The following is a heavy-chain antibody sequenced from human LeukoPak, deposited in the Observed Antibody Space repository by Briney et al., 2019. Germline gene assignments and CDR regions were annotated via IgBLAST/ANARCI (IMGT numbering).Heavy chain of an antibody. CDR3: ARWAVTGIYLDS. J-gene: IGHJ4*02. CDR1: GFTFSSYW. CDR2: IKQDGSEK. Sequence: PGGSLRLSCAASGFTFSSYWMSWVRQAPGKGLEWVANIKQDGSEKHYVDSVKGRFTISRDSAKNSLYLQVNGLRAEDTAVYYCARWAVTGIYLDSWGQGTLLTVSS. D-gene: IGHD6-19*01. V-gene: IGHV3-7*01.